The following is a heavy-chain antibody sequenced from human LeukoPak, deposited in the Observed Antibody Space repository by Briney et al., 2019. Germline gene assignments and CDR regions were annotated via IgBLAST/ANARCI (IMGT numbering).Heavy chain of an antibody. D-gene: IGHD6-19*01. V-gene: IGHV3-30*02. CDR2: IRYDGSNK. CDR3: AKENWPVAGSFDY. J-gene: IGHJ4*02. CDR1: GFTFSSYG. Sequence: GGSLRLSCAASGFTFSSYGMHWVRQAPGKRLEWVAFIRYDGSNKYYADSVKGRFTISRDNSKNTLYLQMNSLRAGDTAVYYCAKENWPVAGSFDYWGQGTLVTVSS.